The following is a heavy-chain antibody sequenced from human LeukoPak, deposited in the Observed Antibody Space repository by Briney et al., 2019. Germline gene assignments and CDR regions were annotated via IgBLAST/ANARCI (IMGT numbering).Heavy chain of an antibody. CDR2: IYGSGST. CDR3: ARSCSGGSCYSALAN. D-gene: IGHD2-15*01. V-gene: IGHV4-4*07. Sequence: SETLSLTCTVSGGPISSYYWSWIRQPAGKGLEWIGRIYGSGSTNYNPSLKSRVTVSVDTSKNQFSLKLSSVTAADTAVYYCARSCSGGSCYSALANWGQGTLVTVSS. CDR1: GGPISSYY. J-gene: IGHJ4*02.